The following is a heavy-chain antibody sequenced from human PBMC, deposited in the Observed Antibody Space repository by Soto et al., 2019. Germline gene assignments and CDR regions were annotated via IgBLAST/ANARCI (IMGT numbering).Heavy chain of an antibody. D-gene: IGHD3-16*01. CDR3: GGGAPRVPTAYFDP. CDR1: GFIFSDYA. Sequence: EVHLSQSGGGLQQPGGSLRLSCVGSGFIFSDYAMTWVRQAPGKGLEWVSAISSSGRSTYIADSGKGRFTISRDNLQNTLFLQMNSLRADDSAIYFWGGGAPRVPTAYFDPWGQGTLVTVS. CDR2: ISSSGRST. J-gene: IGHJ5*02. V-gene: IGHV3-23*01.